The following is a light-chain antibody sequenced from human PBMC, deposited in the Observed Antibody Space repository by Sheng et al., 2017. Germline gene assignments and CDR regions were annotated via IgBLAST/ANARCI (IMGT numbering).Light chain of an antibody. Sequence: SYVLTQSPSVSVAPGQTAKVSCGGNNIGGKSVHWYQQKPGQAPVLVVYDDDARPSGIPERFSGSNSGNTATLTISRVEAGDEADFYCQVWDTSSDHPGVFGGGTALTVL. CDR2: DDD. CDR1: NIGGKS. CDR3: QVWDTSSDHPGV. V-gene: IGLV3-21*02. J-gene: IGLJ3*02.